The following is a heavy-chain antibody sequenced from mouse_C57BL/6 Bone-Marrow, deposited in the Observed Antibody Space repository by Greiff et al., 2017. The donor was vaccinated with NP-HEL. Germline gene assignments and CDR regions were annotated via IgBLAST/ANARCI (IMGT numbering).Heavy chain of an antibody. J-gene: IGHJ2*01. CDR2: IYPSDSET. Sequence: QVQLQQSGAELVRPGSSVKLSCKASGYTFTSYWMDWVKQRPGQGLEWIGNIYPSDSETHYNQKFKDKATLTVDKSSSTAYMQLSSLTSEDSAVYYCARKGELGRRYFDYWGQGTTLTVSS. V-gene: IGHV1-61*01. CDR1: GYTFTSYW. D-gene: IGHD4-1*01. CDR3: ARKGELGRRYFDY.